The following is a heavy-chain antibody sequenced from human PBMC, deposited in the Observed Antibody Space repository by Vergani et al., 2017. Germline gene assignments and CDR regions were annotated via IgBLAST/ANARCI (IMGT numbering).Heavy chain of an antibody. CDR3: ARYSPYYDYVWGSYRHFDY. CDR2: IYTSGST. J-gene: IGHJ4*02. CDR1: GGSISSGSYY. D-gene: IGHD3-16*02. Sequence: QVQLQESGPGLVKPSQNLSLTCTVSGGSISSGSYYWSWIRQPAGKGLEWIGRIYTSGSTNSNPSLKSRVTISVDRSKDQFSLKLSSVTAADTAVYYCARYSPYYDYVWGSYRHFDYWGQGTLVTVSS. V-gene: IGHV4-61*02.